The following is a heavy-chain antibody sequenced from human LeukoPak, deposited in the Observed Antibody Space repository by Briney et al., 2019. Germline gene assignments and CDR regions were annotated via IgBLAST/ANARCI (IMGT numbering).Heavy chain of an antibody. J-gene: IGHJ4*02. V-gene: IGHV4-4*07. Sequence: SETLSLTCTVSGGSISGYYWIWIRQPAGKGLEWIGRIYTSGSTNYNPSLKSGVTMSVDTPKNQSSLKLSSVTAADTAVYYCARTDMILDNWGQGTLVTVSS. D-gene: IGHD3-16*01. CDR3: ARTDMILDN. CDR2: IYTSGST. CDR1: GGSISGYY.